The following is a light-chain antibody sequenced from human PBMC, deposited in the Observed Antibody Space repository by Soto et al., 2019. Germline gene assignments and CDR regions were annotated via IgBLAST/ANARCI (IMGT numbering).Light chain of an antibody. CDR3: QQYHSYWT. CDR1: QNSSSR. J-gene: IGKJ1*01. CDR2: DAS. V-gene: IGKV1-5*01. Sequence: DFQMTQSPSTLSASVGDRVTITCRASQNSSSRLAWFQQKPGKAPKLLIYDASSLESGVPQRFSGSGSGTEFTLTISSLQTDDFSTYYCQQYHSYWTFGQGTKVE.